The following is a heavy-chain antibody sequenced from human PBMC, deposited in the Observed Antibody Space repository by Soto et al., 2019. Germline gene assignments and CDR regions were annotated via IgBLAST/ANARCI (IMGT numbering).Heavy chain of an antibody. D-gene: IGHD2-21*02. CDR3: ARDLWGYCGTDCYPLDV. Sequence: SETLCLTCTVSGGSISGYCWSGIRQPPGKGLEWIGYMYNTGSTVYNPSFKSRVTISVDTSKNQFSLKLNSVTAADTAVYYCARDLWGYCGTDCYPLDVWGQGTTVTVSS. J-gene: IGHJ6*02. V-gene: IGHV4-59*01. CDR1: GGSISGYC. CDR2: MYNTGST.